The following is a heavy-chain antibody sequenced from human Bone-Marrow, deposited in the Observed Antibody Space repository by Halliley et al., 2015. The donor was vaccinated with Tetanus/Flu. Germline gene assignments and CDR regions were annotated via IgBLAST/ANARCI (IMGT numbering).Heavy chain of an antibody. CDR3: ARRPSGTFDI. D-gene: IGHD3-10*01. CDR2: IDPGDSDP. J-gene: IGHJ3*02. V-gene: IGHV5-51*01. Sequence: REGLGLIDPGDSDPRYSPSFQGQVTISADKSINTAYLQWSSLKASDTAMYYCARRPSGTFDIWGQGTMVTVSS.